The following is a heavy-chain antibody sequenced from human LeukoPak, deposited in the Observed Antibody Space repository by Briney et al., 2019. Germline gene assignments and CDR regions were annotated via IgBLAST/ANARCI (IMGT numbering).Heavy chain of an antibody. CDR2: IWYDGSNK. CDR1: GYTFTSYY. V-gene: IGHV3-33*01. CDR3: ARAGTAAGFSPIDY. Sequence: SCKASGYTFTSYYMHWVRQAPGKGLEWVAVIWYDGSNKYYADSVKGRFTISGDNSKNTLYLQMNSLRAEDTAVYYCARAGTAAGFSPIDYWGQGTLVTVSS. J-gene: IGHJ4*02. D-gene: IGHD6-13*01.